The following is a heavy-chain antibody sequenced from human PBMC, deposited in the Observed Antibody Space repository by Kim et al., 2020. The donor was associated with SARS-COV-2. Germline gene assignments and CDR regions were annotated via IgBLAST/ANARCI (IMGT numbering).Heavy chain of an antibody. Sequence: VKGRFTVSRDNAKSTLYLQMNRLRAEDTALYYCAKDPRSADDYYFYGMDLWGQGTAVTVSS. CDR3: AKDPRSADDYYFYGMDL. V-gene: IGHV3-23*01. J-gene: IGHJ6*02.